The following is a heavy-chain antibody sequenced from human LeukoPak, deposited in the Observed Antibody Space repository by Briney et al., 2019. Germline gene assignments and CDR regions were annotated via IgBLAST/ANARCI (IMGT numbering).Heavy chain of an antibody. CDR1: GFTFSHYS. CDR2: IYSGGST. V-gene: IGHV3-53*01. Sequence: TGGSLRLSCVASGFTFSHYSMNWVRQAPGKGLEWVSIIYSGGSTYYADSVKGRVTISRDNSKNTLYLQMNSLRAEDTTVYYCARDLGATRLDYWGQGTLVTVSS. CDR3: ARDLGATRLDY. J-gene: IGHJ4*02. D-gene: IGHD1-26*01.